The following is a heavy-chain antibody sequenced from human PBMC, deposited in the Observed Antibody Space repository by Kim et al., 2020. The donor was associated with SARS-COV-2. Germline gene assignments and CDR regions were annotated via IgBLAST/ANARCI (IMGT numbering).Heavy chain of an antibody. V-gene: IGHV4-59*01. J-gene: IGHJ5*02. CDR1: GGSISSYY. CDR2: IYYSGST. D-gene: IGHD3-3*01. Sequence: SETLSLTCTVSGGSISSYYWSWIRQPPGKGLEWIGYIYYSGSTNYNPSLKSRVTISVDTSKNQFSLKLSSVTAADTAVYYCARGPGGTIFGVVTSDNWFDPRRQRPLVTVSS. CDR3: ARGPGGTIFGVVTSDNWFDP.